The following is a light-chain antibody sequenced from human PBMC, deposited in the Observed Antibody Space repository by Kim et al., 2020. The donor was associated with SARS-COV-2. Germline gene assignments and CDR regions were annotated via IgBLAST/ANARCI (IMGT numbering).Light chain of an antibody. Sequence: QSALTQPPSASGSPGQSVTISCTGTSSDVGGYNYVSWYQQHPGKAPKVMIYEVNKRPSGVPDRFSASKSGNTASLTVSGLQIEDEADYCCSSYSATYNLGVFGGGTQLTVL. J-gene: IGLJ3*02. V-gene: IGLV2-8*01. CDR2: EVN. CDR1: SSDVGGYNY. CDR3: SSYSATYNLGV.